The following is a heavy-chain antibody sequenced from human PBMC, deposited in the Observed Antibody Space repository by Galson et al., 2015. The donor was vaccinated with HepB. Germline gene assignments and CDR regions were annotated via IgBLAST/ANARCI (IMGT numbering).Heavy chain of an antibody. J-gene: IGHJ5*02. D-gene: IGHD2-2*01. Sequence: SLRLSCAASGFTFSGSAMHWVRQASGKGLEWVGRIRSKANSYATAYAASVKGRFTISRDDSKNTAYLQMNSLKTEDTAVYYCTRSGGYCSSTSCLLRNWFDPWGQGTLVTVSS. CDR1: GFTFSGSA. CDR2: IRSKANSYAT. V-gene: IGHV3-73*01. CDR3: TRSGGYCSSTSCLLRNWFDP.